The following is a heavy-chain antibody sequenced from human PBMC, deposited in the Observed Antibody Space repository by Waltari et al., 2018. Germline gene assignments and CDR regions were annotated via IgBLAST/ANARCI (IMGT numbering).Heavy chain of an antibody. D-gene: IGHD3-16*01. CDR3: ARERGISY. CDR2: IKQDGSEK. J-gene: IGHJ4*02. Sequence: EVQLVESGGGLVQPGGSLRLSCAASGFNFSSYWMSWVRQAPGKGLEWVANIKQDGSEKYYVDSVKGRFTISRDNAKNSLYLQMNSLRAEDTAVYYCARERGISYWGQGTLVTVSS. CDR1: GFNFSSYW. V-gene: IGHV3-7*01.